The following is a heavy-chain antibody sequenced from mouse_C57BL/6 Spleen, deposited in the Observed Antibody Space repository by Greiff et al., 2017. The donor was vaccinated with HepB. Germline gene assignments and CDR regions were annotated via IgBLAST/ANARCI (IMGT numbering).Heavy chain of an antibody. V-gene: IGHV1-52*01. CDR1: GYTFTSYW. CDR3: ASGNYVGVDY. D-gene: IGHD2-1*01. Sequence: QVQLKQPGAELVRPGSSVKLSCKASGYTFTSYWMHWVKQRPIQGLEWIGNIDPSDSETHYNQKFKDKATLTVDKSSSTAYMQLSSLTSEDSAVYYCASGNYVGVDYWGQGTSVTVSS. J-gene: IGHJ4*01. CDR2: IDPSDSET.